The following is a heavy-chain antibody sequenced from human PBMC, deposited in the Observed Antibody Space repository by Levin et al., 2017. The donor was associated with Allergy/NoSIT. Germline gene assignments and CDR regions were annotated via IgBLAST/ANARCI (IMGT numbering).Heavy chain of an antibody. CDR1: GFTFSSYG. J-gene: IGHJ4*02. V-gene: IGHV3-30*18. Sequence: SCAASGFTFSSYGMHWVRQAPGKGLEWVAVISYDGSNKYYADSVKGRFTISRDNSKNTLYLQMNSLRAEDTAVYYCAKDQRITMVRGVITNSIFDYWGQGTLVTVSS. CDR2: ISYDGSNK. CDR3: AKDQRITMVRGVITNSIFDY. D-gene: IGHD3-10*01.